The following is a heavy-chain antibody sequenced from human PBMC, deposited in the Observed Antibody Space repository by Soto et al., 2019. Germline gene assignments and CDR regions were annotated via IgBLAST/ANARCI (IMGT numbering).Heavy chain of an antibody. V-gene: IGHV3-23*01. CDR2: ISGSGGST. Sequence: GGSLRLSCAASGFTFSSYAMSWVRQAPGKGLEWVSAISGSGGSTYYADSVKGRFTISRDNSKNTLYLQMNSLRAEDTAVYYCAKGERGYSYGLLVSWGQGALVTVSS. J-gene: IGHJ5*02. CDR1: GFTFSSYA. CDR3: AKGERGYSYGLLVS. D-gene: IGHD5-18*01.